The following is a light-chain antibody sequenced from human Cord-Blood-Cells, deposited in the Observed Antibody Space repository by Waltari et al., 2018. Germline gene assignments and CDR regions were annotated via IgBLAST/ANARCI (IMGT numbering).Light chain of an antibody. CDR1: SRDVGSYNL. J-gene: IGLJ2*01. CDR2: EVS. V-gene: IGLV2-23*02. Sequence: QSALTQPASVSGSPGQSLTISCTGTSRDVGSYNLVSWYQQHPGKDPKLLIYEVSKRPSGVSNRFSGSKSGNTASLTISGLQAEDEADYYCCSYAGSSTYVVFGGGTKLTVL. CDR3: CSYAGSSTYVV.